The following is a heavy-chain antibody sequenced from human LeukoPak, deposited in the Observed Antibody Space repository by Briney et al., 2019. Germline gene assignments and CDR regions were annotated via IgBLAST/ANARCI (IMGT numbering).Heavy chain of an antibody. CDR3: ARDAPYGDFWFDP. D-gene: IGHD4-17*01. CDR2: IFSSGIT. CDR1: GGSISSYY. J-gene: IGHJ5*02. Sequence: SETLSLTCTVSGGSISSYYWSWIRQPAGKGLEWIGRIFSSGITKYNPSLKSRVTMSVGTSKNQFSLRLSSVTAADTAVYYCARDAPYGDFWFDPWGQGTLVTVSS. V-gene: IGHV4-4*07.